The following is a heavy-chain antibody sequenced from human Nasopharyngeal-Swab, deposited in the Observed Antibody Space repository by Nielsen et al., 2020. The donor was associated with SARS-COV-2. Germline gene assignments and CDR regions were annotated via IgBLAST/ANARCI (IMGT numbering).Heavy chain of an antibody. V-gene: IGHV1-24*01. Sequence: ASVKVSCKVSGYTLTVLPIHWVRQAPGKGLEWMGTVVPEDGEPIYAQNFQGRVTMTEATSTYTAYLELSSPRSEDTAVYYCASEGSGVFGVVIYAFDIWGPGTLVTVSS. J-gene: IGHJ3*02. D-gene: IGHD3-3*01. CDR3: ASEGSGVFGVVIYAFDI. CDR1: GYTLTVLP. CDR2: VVPEDGEP.